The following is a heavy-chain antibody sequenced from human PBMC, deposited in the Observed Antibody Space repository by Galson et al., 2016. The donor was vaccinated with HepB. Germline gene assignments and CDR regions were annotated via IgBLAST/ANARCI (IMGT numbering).Heavy chain of an antibody. D-gene: IGHD3-22*01. CDR1: GLTFRGYG. J-gene: IGHJ4*02. V-gene: IGHV3-30*03. Sequence: SLRLSCAASGLTFRGYGMHWVRQAPGKGLEWVAIISDDGSQKYYADSVKGRFTISRDNSKNTVSLQMNSLRPEDTGVYYCARGYYYVSSAYYKYEGSKDYFEYWGQGTLVTVSS. CDR3: ARGYYYVSSAYYKYEGSKDYFEY. CDR2: ISDDGSQK.